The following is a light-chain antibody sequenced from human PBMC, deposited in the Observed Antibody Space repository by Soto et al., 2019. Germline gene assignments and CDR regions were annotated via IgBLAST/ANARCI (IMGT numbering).Light chain of an antibody. CDR1: QSISSY. V-gene: IGKV1-39*01. J-gene: IGKJ1*01. CDR3: QQSYSTPWT. CDR2: AAS. Sequence: DIQMTQSPSSLSASVGARVTITCRASQSISSYLNWYQQKPGTAPKLLIYAASSLQSGVPSRFSGSGSGTDFTLTISSLQPEDFATYYCQQSYSTPWTFGQGTKVEIK.